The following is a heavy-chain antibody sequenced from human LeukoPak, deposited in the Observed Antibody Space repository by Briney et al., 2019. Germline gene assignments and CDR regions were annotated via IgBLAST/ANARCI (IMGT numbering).Heavy chain of an antibody. CDR1: GDSISSGYY. CDR3: ARTYYGDNWFDP. CDR2: IYHSGST. J-gene: IGHJ5*02. V-gene: IGHV4-38-2*02. Sequence: SETLSLTCTVSGDSISSGYYWGWIRQPPGKGLEWIGSIYHSGSTYYNPSLKSRVTISVDTSKNQFSLKLSSVTAADTAVYYCARTYYGDNWFDPWGQGTLVTVSS. D-gene: IGHD3-10*01.